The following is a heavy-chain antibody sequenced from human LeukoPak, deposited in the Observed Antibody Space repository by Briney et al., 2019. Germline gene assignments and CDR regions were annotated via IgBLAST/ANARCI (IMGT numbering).Heavy chain of an antibody. V-gene: IGHV4-59*08. J-gene: IGHJ5*02. CDR3: ARLPTGFPNWFDP. CDR2: IYYTGDT. Sequence: SETLSLTCTVSGGSISSYYWSWIRQPPGKGLEWIGYIYYTGDTDYNPSLQSRVTISVDTSKNQFSLNLSSVTAADTAVYYCARLPTGFPNWFDPWGQGTLVTVSS. CDR1: GGSISSYY. D-gene: IGHD3-9*01.